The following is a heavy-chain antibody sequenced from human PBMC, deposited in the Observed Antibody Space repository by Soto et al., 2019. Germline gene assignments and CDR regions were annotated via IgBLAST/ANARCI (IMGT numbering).Heavy chain of an antibody. D-gene: IGHD3-22*01. V-gene: IGHV3-30*18. CDR3: VKFLGVQADSSGYSDY. CDR2: ISYDGSNK. J-gene: IGHJ4*02. Sequence: GGSLRLSCAASGFTFSSYGMHWVRQAPGKGLEWVAVISYDGSNKYYADSVKGRFTISRDNSKNTLYLQMNSLRAEDTAVYYCVKFLGVQADSSGYSDYWGQGTLVTVSS. CDR1: GFTFSSYG.